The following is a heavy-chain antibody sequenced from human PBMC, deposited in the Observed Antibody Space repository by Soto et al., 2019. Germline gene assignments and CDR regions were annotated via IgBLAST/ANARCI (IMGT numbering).Heavy chain of an antibody. D-gene: IGHD6-13*01. Sequence: GESLKISCAASGFTVSSNYMSWVRQAPGKGLEWVSVIYSGGSTYYADSVKGRFTISRDNSKNTLYLQMNSLRAEDTAVYYCARASGSSWLNWFDPWGQGTLVTVSS. CDR3: ARASGSSWLNWFDP. V-gene: IGHV3-53*01. CDR2: IYSGGST. CDR1: GFTVSSNY. J-gene: IGHJ5*02.